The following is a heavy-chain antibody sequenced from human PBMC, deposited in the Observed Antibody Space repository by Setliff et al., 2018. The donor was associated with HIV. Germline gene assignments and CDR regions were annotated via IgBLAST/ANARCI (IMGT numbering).Heavy chain of an antibody. Sequence: KPSETLSLTCAVYGGSFNNYYWSWIRQSPGKGLEWIGEINYSGSTEYNPSLKSRLTMSLDTSRNHFSLNLKSVTAADTAVYFCARMNYGSGLASYFDYWGQGTLVTVSS. CDR3: ARMNYGSGLASYFDY. CDR2: INYSGST. V-gene: IGHV4-34*01. J-gene: IGHJ4*02. CDR1: GGSFNNYY. D-gene: IGHD3-10*01.